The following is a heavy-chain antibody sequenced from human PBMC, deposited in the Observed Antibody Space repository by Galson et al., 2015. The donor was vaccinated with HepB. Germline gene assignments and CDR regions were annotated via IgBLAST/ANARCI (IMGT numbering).Heavy chain of an antibody. D-gene: IGHD3/OR15-3a*01. CDR1: GYTFSGYY. V-gene: IGHV1-2*06. CDR3: ARSLQLWTPDH. J-gene: IGHJ4*02. Sequence: SVKVSCKASGYTFSGYYIHWIRQAPGQGFEWMGRFNPNSGVTNYAQSFQGRVTMTGDTSISTAYMDLTRLKSADTAVYYCARSLQLWTPDHWGQGTLVTVSS. CDR2: FNPNSGVT.